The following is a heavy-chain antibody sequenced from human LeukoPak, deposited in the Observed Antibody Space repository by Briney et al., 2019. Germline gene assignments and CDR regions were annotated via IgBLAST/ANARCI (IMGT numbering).Heavy chain of an antibody. CDR2: ISWNSGSI. CDR1: GFTYDDYA. D-gene: IGHD3-22*01. J-gene: IGHJ4*02. Sequence: PGGSLRLSCAASGFTYDDYAMHWVRQAPGKGLEWVSGISWNSGSIGYADSVKGRFTISRDNAKNSLYLQMNSLRAEDTALYYCAKDLYYYDSSVVDYWGQGTLVTVSS. V-gene: IGHV3-9*01. CDR3: AKDLYYYDSSVVDY.